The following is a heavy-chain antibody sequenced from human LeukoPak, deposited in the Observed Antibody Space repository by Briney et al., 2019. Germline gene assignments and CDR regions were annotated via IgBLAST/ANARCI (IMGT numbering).Heavy chain of an antibody. D-gene: IGHD3-3*01. V-gene: IGHV4-34*01. Sequence: SETLSLTCAVYGGSFSGYYWSWIRQPPGKGLEWIGEINHSGSTNYNPSLKSRVTISVDTSKNQFSLKLSSVTAADTAVYYCARDIYYDFRSGYQSYNWFDPWGQGTLVTVSS. CDR3: ARDIYYDFRSGYQSYNWFDP. J-gene: IGHJ5*02. CDR2: INHSGST. CDR1: GGSFSGYY.